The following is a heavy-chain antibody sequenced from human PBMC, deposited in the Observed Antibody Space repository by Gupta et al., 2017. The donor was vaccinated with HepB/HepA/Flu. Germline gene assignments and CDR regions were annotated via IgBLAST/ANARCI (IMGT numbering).Heavy chain of an antibody. V-gene: IGHV3-7*01. D-gene: IGHD2-2*01. J-gene: IGHJ4*02. Sequence: EVQLVESGGGLVQPGGSLRLSCAASGFTFSSHWMSWVRQAPGKGLEWVANINQDGREIHAVDSVKSRFTIFRDNAKNSLYLLMDSLRAEDAAVYFCARDGPQPKIYFDYWGLGTLVSVSS. CDR3: ARDGPQPKIYFDY. CDR1: GFTFSSHW. CDR2: INQDGREI.